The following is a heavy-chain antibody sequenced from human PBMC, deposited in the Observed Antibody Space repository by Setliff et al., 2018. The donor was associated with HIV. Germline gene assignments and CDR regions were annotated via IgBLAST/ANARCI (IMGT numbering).Heavy chain of an antibody. CDR2: IWYDGSKK. CDR1: GFTFSSYG. J-gene: IGHJ6*03. Sequence: PGGSLRLSCVVSGFTFSSYGMHWVRQAPGKGLEWVAVIWYDGSKKYYADSVQGRFTISRDNSKNTLSLQMNSLRAGDTAVYYCARDLKFGSSGHYYYYMDIWGKGTTVTVSS. CDR3: ARDLKFGSSGHYYYYMDI. V-gene: IGHV3-33*01. D-gene: IGHD6-6*01.